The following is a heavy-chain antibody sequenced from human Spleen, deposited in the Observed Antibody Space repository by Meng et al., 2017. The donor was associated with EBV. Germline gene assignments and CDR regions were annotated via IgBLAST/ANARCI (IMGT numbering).Heavy chain of an antibody. CDR1: GYTFTASY. D-gene: IGHD3-22*01. CDR2: INTNTGNP. CDR3: ARQGRSDYYDSSGSDY. J-gene: IGHJ4*02. V-gene: IGHV7-4-1*02. Sequence: QVQLVQSGAEVKKPGASVKVSXTASGYTFTASYIHWVRQAPGQGLEWLGRINTNTGNPTYAQGFTGRFVFSLDTSVSTAYLQISSLKAEDTAVYYCARQGRSDYYDSSGSDYWGQGTLVNVSS.